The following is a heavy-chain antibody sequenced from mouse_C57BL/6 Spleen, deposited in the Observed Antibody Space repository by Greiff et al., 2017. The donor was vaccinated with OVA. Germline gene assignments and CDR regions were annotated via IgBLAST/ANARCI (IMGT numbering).Heavy chain of an antibody. D-gene: IGHD2-1*01. V-gene: IGHV1-80*01. Sequence: QVQLKESGAELVKPGASVKISCKASGYAFSSYWMNWVKQRPGKGLEWIGQIYPGDGDTNYNGKFKGKATLTADTSSSTAYLQLSSLTSEDSAVYFCARDGNYRFGDWGQGTSLTVSS. CDR1: GYAFSSYW. CDR2: IYPGDGDT. CDR3: ARDGNYRFGD. J-gene: IGHJ2*03.